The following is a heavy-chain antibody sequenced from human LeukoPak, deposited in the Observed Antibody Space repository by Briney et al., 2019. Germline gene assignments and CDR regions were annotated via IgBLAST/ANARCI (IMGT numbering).Heavy chain of an antibody. CDR1: GFTFSSCW. Sequence: GGSLRLSCAASGFTFSSCWMHWVGQAPGKALVCVSRIIRDGSTPNYAGSVKGRFTISRDNAKNTLYLQMNSLRAEDTAVYYCASRTLPSFDYWGQGTLVTVSS. J-gene: IGHJ4*02. D-gene: IGHD1-14*01. CDR3: ASRTLPSFDY. V-gene: IGHV3-74*01. CDR2: IIRDGSTP.